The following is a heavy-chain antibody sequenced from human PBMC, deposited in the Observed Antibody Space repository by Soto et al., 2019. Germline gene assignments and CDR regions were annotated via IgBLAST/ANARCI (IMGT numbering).Heavy chain of an antibody. J-gene: IGHJ4*02. CDR3: ARGDSNSWSDY. V-gene: IGHV3-30*01. CDR1: GFTFRSYA. Sequence: QVQLVESGGGVVQPGRSLRLSCAASGFTFRSYAMDWVRQAPGKGLEWVAVISYDGTNKYYADSVKGRFTISRDNSKNQLSLQMNSLSAEDTAVYYCARGDSNSWSDYWGQGTLVTVSS. D-gene: IGHD6-13*01. CDR2: ISYDGTNK.